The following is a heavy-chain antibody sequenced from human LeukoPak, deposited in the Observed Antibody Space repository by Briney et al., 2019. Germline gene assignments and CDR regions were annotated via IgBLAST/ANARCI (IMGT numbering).Heavy chain of an antibody. Sequence: ASVTVSCKASGYTFTFYDIQWVRQAAGQGLEWMGWMNPHSGNTGYAQKFLGRITLTRNTSTSMAYMELTSLKSEDTAVYYCARGRRDVFDIWGQGTTVTVS. V-gene: IGHV1-8*03. CDR2: MNPHSGNT. J-gene: IGHJ3*02. CDR3: ARGRRDVFDI. CDR1: GYTFTFYD.